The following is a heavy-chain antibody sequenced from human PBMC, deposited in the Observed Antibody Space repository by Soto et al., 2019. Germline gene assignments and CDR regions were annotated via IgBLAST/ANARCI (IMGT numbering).Heavy chain of an antibody. CDR1: GYSFTSYW. CDR2: IYPGDSDT. D-gene: IGHD1-1*01. Sequence: GESLKISCKGSGYSFTSYWIGWVRQMPGNGLEWMGIIYPGDSDTRYSPSFQGQVTISADKSVSTAYLQWSSLKASDTAMYYCARAYNWNFAGDGMDVWGQGTTV. CDR3: ARAYNWNFAGDGMDV. V-gene: IGHV5-51*01. J-gene: IGHJ6*02.